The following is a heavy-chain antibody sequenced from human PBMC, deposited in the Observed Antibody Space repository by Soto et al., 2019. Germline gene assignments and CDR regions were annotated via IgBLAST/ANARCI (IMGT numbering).Heavy chain of an antibody. CDR3: SRGYCSGGSCYLKYYYYYYGMDV. D-gene: IGHD2-15*01. J-gene: IGHJ6*02. CDR2: IIPIFGTA. Sequence: QVQLVQSGAEVKKPGSSVKVSCKASGGTFSSYAISWVRQAPGQGLEWMGGIIPIFGTANYAQKFQGRVMITADESTSTAYMELSSLRSEDTAVYYCSRGYCSGGSCYLKYYYYYYGMDVWGQGTTVTVSS. CDR1: GGTFSSYA. V-gene: IGHV1-69*01.